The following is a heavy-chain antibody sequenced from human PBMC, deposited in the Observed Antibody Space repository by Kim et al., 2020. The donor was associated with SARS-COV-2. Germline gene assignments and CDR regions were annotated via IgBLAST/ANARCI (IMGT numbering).Heavy chain of an antibody. Sequence: SETLSLTCTVSGGSISSSSYYWGWIRQPPGKGLEWIGSIYYSGSTYYNPSLKSRVTISVDTSKNQFSLKLSSVTAADTAVYYCARDPSRRIQLWLPQYYFDYWGQGTLVTVSS. J-gene: IGHJ4*02. CDR3: ARDPSRRIQLWLPQYYFDY. V-gene: IGHV4-39*07. CDR2: IYYSGST. CDR1: GGSISSSSYY. D-gene: IGHD5-18*01.